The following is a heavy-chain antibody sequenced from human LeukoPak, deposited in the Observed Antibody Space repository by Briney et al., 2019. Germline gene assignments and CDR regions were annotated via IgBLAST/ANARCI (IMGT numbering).Heavy chain of an antibody. CDR3: ARELSGYSDY. J-gene: IGHJ4*02. D-gene: IGHD3-22*01. V-gene: IGHV1-2*02. CDR2: INANSGDT. Sequence: GASVRVSCKASGYTFTCYYMHWVRQAPGQGREWMGWINANSGDTKYAQKFQGRVTMTRDTSISTAYMELSRLRSDDTAMYYCARELSGYSDYWGQGTLVTVSS. CDR1: GYTFTCYY.